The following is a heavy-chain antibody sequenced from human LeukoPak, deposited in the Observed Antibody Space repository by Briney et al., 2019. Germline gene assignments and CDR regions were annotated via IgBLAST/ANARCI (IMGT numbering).Heavy chain of an antibody. CDR1: GFTFSSYS. J-gene: IGHJ3*02. CDR2: ISSSSSTI. Sequence: PGGSLRLSCAASGFTFSSYSMNWVRQAPGKGLEWVSYISSSSSTIYYADSVKGRFTISRDNAKNSLYLQMNSLRAEDTAVYYCARSIAAAGTQNDAFDIWGQGTMVTVSS. V-gene: IGHV3-48*01. D-gene: IGHD6-13*01. CDR3: ARSIAAAGTQNDAFDI.